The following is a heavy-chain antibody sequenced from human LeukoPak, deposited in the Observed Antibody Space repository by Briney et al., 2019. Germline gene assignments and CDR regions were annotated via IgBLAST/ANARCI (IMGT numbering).Heavy chain of an antibody. CDR3: ARRVVVVTAIGYFDY. V-gene: IGHV4-39*01. Sequence: SETLSLTCTVSGGSISSSSYYWGWIRQPPGKGLEWIGSIYYSGSTYYSPSLKSRVTISVDTSKNQFSLKLSSVTAADTAVYYCARRVVVVTAIGYFDYWGQGTLVTVSS. CDR1: GGSISSSSYY. D-gene: IGHD2-21*02. CDR2: IYYSGST. J-gene: IGHJ4*02.